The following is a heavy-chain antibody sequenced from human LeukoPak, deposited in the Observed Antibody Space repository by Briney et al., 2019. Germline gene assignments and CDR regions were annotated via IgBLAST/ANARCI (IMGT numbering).Heavy chain of an antibody. Sequence: PGGSLRLSCAASGFTVSSNYLSWVRQAPGKGLEWVSVIYSDGSTYYADSVKGRFTISRDNSKNTLYLQMNSLRAEDTAVYYCARGPPDGLFDYGGQGTLVTVSS. CDR2: IYSDGST. CDR3: ARGPPDGLFDY. D-gene: IGHD1-14*01. V-gene: IGHV3-53*01. CDR1: GFTVSSNY. J-gene: IGHJ4*02.